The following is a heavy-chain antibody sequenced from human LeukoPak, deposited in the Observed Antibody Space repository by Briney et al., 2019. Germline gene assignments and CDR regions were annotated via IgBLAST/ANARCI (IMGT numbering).Heavy chain of an antibody. CDR2: INPNSGGT. D-gene: IGHD2-8*01. Sequence: GASVRVSCKASGYTFTGYYMHWVRQAPGQGLEWMGWINPNSGGTNYAQKFQGRVTMTRDTSISTVYMELTRLRSDDTAVYYCARGGLRVMVYRLYYMDVWGKGTTVTVSS. CDR1: GYTFTGYY. V-gene: IGHV1-2*02. CDR3: ARGGLRVMVYRLYYMDV. J-gene: IGHJ6*03.